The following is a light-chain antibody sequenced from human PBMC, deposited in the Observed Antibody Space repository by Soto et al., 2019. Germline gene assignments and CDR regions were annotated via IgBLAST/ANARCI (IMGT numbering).Light chain of an antibody. CDR3: SSYTSSSTLCYV. CDR1: SNKVGGYNY. Sequence: QRVLTHPASVSGSPGGAIPISSTGTSNKVGGYNYVSWYQQHPGKAPTLMIYDVSNRPSGVSNRFSGSKSGNTASLTISGLQAVDEADYYRSSYTSSSTLCYVFGTETKATVL. J-gene: IGLJ1*01. V-gene: IGLV2-14*01. CDR2: DVS.